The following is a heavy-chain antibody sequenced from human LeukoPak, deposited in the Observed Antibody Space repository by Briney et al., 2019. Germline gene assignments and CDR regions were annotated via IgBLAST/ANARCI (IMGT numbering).Heavy chain of an antibody. CDR2: INDSGRA. Sequence: SETLSLTRIVSLGSISGYYWSCIWRPPRKGVGWIGNINDSGRANYNPSPESRVTISVDTSKNQFSLKLTSVTAADTAVYYCARGLPSIAALSTIWGQGTLVTVSS. D-gene: IGHD6-6*01. CDR1: LGSISGYY. CDR3: ARGLPSIAALSTI. V-gene: IGHV4-59*08. J-gene: IGHJ3*02.